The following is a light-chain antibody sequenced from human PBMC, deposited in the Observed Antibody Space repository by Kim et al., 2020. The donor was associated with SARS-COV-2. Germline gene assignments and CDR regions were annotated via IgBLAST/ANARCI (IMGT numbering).Light chain of an antibody. CDR2: GAS. V-gene: IGKV3-15*01. J-gene: IGKJ4*01. Sequence: EIVMTQSPATLSVSPGERATLSCRASQSVSSNLAWYQQKPGQAPRLLIYGASTRATGIPARYSGSGSGTEFTLTISSLQSEEFAVYYCQQYNNWPPLSFGGGNKVHIK. CDR1: QSVSSN. CDR3: QQYNNWPPLS.